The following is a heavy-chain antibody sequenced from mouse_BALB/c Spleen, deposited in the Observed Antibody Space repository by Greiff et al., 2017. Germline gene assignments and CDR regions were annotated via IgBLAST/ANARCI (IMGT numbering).Heavy chain of an antibody. CDR3: AVTTVRGAMDY. CDR2: IYPGGGYT. CDR1: GYTFTNYW. J-gene: IGHJ4*01. D-gene: IGHD1-1*01. V-gene: IGHV1-63*02. Sequence: VQLQQSGAELVRPGTSVKISCKASGYTFTNYWLGWVKQRPGHGLEWIGDIYPGGGYTNYNEKFKGKATLTADTSSSTAYMQLSSLTSEDSAVYFCAVTTVRGAMDYWGQGTSVTVSS.